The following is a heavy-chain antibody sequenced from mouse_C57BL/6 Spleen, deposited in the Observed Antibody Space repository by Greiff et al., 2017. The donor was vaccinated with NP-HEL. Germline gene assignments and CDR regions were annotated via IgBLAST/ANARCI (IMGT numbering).Heavy chain of an antibody. CDR2: IDPSDSYT. Sequence: VQLQQSGAELVMPGASVKLSCKASGYTFTSYWMHWVKQRPGQGLEWIGEIDPSDSYTNYNQKFKGKSTLTVDKSASTAYMQLSSLTSEDSAVYYCARFLRKVYFDYWGQGTTLTVSS. CDR3: ARFLRKVYFDY. J-gene: IGHJ2*01. CDR1: GYTFTSYW. V-gene: IGHV1-69*01.